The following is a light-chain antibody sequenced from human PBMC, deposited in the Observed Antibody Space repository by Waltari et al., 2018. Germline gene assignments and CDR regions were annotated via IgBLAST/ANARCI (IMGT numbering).Light chain of an antibody. V-gene: IGLV2-14*03. CDR3: SSYAGTTSV. J-gene: IGLJ2*01. CDR1: SSDIGGTFY. Sequence: QSALTQPASVSGSPGQSITISCTGTSSDIGGTFYVSWYRQSPGYAPTLIIFDVTNRPPGVSDRFSGSKSGNTASLTISGLQADDEADYYCSSYAGTTSVFGGGTKVTVL. CDR2: DVT.